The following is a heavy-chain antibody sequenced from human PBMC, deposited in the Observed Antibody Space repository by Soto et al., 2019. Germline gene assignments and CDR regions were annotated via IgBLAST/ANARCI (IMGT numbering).Heavy chain of an antibody. CDR1: GYNFIAQN. CDR2: MNPNSGGS. D-gene: IGHD1-7*01. V-gene: IGHV1-2*02. Sequence: QVHLVQSGAEVKKPGASVKVSCMASGYNFIAQNIHWVRQAPGLGRAWMGKMNPNSGGSDYAQELPCRVTVTRDTSTSTVYMELTSLKSDDTAVYYCARERHLNSPSDAVDLWGQGTMVIVSS. CDR3: ARERHLNSPSDAVDL. J-gene: IGHJ3*01.